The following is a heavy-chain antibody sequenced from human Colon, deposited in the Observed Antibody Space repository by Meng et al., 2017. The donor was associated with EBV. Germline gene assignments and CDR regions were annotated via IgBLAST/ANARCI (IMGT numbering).Heavy chain of an antibody. CDR3: SRYYYDSSGYVFFDY. Sequence: QDPGAGLMNPPTTRAPHVAVPGCPVSSGGQYGSWVRHPPGKGLEWIGDIYYSGDIGNTYYNPSLKSRLAISVDSSKNQFSLKLTSVTAADTAVYYCSRYYYDSSGYVFFDYWGQGTLVTVSS. V-gene: IGHV4-30-4*01. J-gene: IGHJ4*02. D-gene: IGHD3-22*01. CDR1: GCPVSSGGQY. CDR2: IYYSGDIGNT.